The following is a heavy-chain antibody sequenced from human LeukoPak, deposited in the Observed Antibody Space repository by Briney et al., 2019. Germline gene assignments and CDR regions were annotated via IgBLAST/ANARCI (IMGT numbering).Heavy chain of an antibody. D-gene: IGHD2-15*01. J-gene: IGHJ5*02. V-gene: IGHV1-8*01. CDR1: GYTFTSYD. CDR2: MNPNSGST. CDR3: ARDCSGGSCYGP. Sequence: ASVKVSCKASGYTFTSYDISWVRQATGQGLEWVGWMNPNSGSTGYAQKFQGRVTMTRNTSISTAYMELSSLRSEDTAVYYCARDCSGGSCYGPWGQGTLVTVSS.